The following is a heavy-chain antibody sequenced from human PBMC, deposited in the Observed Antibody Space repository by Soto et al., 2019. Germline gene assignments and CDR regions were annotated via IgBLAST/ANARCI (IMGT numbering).Heavy chain of an antibody. CDR3: GSRRYPDWAFDY. CDR1: GGSISGYY. D-gene: IGHD3-9*01. V-gene: IGHV4-59*08. J-gene: IGHJ4*02. Sequence: VQLQESGPGLVKPSETLSLTCFVSGGSISGYYGSWVRQPPGKGLEWIGYIHYSGSTTYISSLKGRVTMSVDTSKTHFPLKLSSVPAADTAVYYWGSRRYPDWAFDYWGQGTLVTVPS. CDR2: IHYSGST.